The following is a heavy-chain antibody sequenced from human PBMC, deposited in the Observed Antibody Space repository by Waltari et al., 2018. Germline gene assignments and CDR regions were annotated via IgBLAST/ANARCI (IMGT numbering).Heavy chain of an antibody. CDR1: GYTITAYY. Sequence: QVQLVQSGAEVRKPGASVNVSCKASGYTITAYYIHWVRQAPGQGLEWMALNSPSGGGTNYAQNFQGRVSVTRDTSTSTVYLEVTSLRSEDTAVYYCAIDRNGGFDSLDDWGQGTLVTVSS. D-gene: IGHD5-12*01. V-gene: IGHV1-46*01. CDR2: NSPSGGGT. CDR3: AIDRNGGFDSLDD. J-gene: IGHJ4*02.